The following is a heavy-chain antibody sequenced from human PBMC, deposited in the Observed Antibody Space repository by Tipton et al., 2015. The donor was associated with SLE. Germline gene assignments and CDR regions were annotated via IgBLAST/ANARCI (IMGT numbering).Heavy chain of an antibody. D-gene: IGHD6-13*01. Sequence: QLVQSGPEVRKPGASVRVSCKTSGYSFADYDITWVRQAPGQRLEWMGWISAYNGNTNYAQNLQGRVSMTTDTSTTTAYMELRNLRSDDTAVYYCATQPPYSGTWYFDYWGQGTLVTVSS. CDR3: ATQPPYSGTWYFDY. V-gene: IGHV1-18*01. J-gene: IGHJ4*02. CDR2: ISAYNGNT. CDR1: GYSFADYD.